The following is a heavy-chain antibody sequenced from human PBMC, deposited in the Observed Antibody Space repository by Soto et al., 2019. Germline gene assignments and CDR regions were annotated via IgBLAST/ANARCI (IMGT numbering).Heavy chain of an antibody. V-gene: IGHV1-18*01. CDR1: GYTFTTYG. J-gene: IGHJ6*02. CDR2: VSPYNGNT. Sequence: GASVKVSCKAFGYTFTTYGLSWVRQAPGQGLEWMGWVSPYNGNTYYAPRLQGRVTMTTDTSTTTAYMSLRSLRSGDTAIYYCVRGGILEANRPYYYYGLDVWGQGTPVTVSS. D-gene: IGHD1-1*01. CDR3: VRGGILEANRPYYYYGLDV.